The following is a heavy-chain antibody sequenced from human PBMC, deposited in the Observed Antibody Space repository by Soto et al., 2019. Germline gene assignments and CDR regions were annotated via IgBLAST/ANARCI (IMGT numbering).Heavy chain of an antibody. Sequence: QAQLVQSGAEVRKPGASVKVSCKASGYTFTTYDINWVRQAPGQGLEWLGWMDPNSGSTGYAQNFQGRITMTRNIPRNTAHVALSSLQSEDTAVYYCGRERKFDFWRKGLDVWGQGTTVTVSS. CDR1: GYTFTTYD. V-gene: IGHV1-8*01. J-gene: IGHJ6*02. D-gene: IGHD3-3*01. CDR2: MDPNSGST. CDR3: GRERKFDFWRKGLDV.